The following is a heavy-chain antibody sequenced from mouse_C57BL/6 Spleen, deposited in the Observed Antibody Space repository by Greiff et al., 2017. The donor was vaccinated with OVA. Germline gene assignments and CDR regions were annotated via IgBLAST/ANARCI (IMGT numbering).Heavy chain of an antibody. V-gene: IGHV1-69*01. Sequence: VQLQQPGAELVMPGASVKLSCKASGYTFTSYWMHWVKQRPGQGLEWIGEIDPSDSYTNYNQKFKGKSTLTVDKSSSTAYMQLSSLTSEDSAVYYCARGDYGSSYERAMDYWGQGTSVTVSS. J-gene: IGHJ4*01. CDR3: ARGDYGSSYERAMDY. CDR1: GYTFTSYW. CDR2: IDPSDSYT. D-gene: IGHD1-1*01.